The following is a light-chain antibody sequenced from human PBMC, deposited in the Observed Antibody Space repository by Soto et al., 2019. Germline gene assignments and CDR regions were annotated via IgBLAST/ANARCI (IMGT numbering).Light chain of an antibody. Sequence: QSVLTQPRSVSASPGQSVTISCTGTSTDVGNYNYVSWYQQHPGQAPKLIIYDVNERPSGVPHRFSGSKSGDTASLTISGLQAADEADYYCCSYAGSYTWVFGGGTKVTVL. CDR2: DVN. V-gene: IGLV2-11*01. J-gene: IGLJ3*02. CDR3: CSYAGSYTWV. CDR1: STDVGNYNY.